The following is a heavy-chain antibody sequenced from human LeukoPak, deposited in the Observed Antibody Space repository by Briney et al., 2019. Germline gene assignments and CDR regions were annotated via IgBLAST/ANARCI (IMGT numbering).Heavy chain of an antibody. D-gene: IGHD3-22*01. Sequence: ASVKVSCKVSGYTLTELSMHWVRQAPGKGLEWMGGFDPEDGETIYAQKFQGRVTMTEDTSTDTAYMELSSLRSEDTAVYYCATDPGYYDSSGYYYWGLGTLVTVSS. CDR2: FDPEDGET. V-gene: IGHV1-24*01. CDR3: ATDPGYYDSSGYYY. J-gene: IGHJ4*02. CDR1: GYTLTELS.